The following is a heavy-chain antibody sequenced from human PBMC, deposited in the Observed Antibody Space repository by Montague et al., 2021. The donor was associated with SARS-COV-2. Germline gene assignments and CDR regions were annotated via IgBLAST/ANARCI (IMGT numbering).Heavy chain of an antibody. V-gene: IGHV3-23*01. J-gene: IGHJ4*02. CDR1: GFTFSGYG. Sequence: SLRLSCAASGFTFSGYGMSWVRQAPGKGLEWVSGFDNDGDNTYYTNSVKGRFTISRDIYKNTLYLQMNSLTAEDTAVYYCAKIVFQGGSNVFDNWGQGTLVTVSS. CDR2: FDNDGDNT. D-gene: IGHD5-24*01. CDR3: AKIVFQGGSNVFDN.